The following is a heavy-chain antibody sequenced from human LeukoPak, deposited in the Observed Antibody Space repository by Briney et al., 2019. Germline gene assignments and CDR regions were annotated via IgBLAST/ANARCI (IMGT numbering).Heavy chain of an antibody. V-gene: IGHV3-43*02. CDR3: ATGSQPGTTFDY. D-gene: IGHD1-14*01. J-gene: IGHJ4*02. CDR2: ISGDGSVT. Sequence: GGSLRLSCAASGFSFNEYPMHWVRQAPGKGLEWVSLISGDGSVTSYADSVKGRFTTSRDNSKNSLYLQMNSLRVEDTALYYCATGSQPGTTFDYWGQGTLVTASS. CDR1: GFSFNEYP.